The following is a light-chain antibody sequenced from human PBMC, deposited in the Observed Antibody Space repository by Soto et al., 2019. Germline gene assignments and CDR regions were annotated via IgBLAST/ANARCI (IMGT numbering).Light chain of an antibody. CDR3: CSYRGNSTLYV. CDR1: SSDVGGYNF. J-gene: IGLJ1*01. CDR2: DVT. Sequence: QSVLTQPRSVSGSPGQSVTISCTGTSSDVGGYNFVSWYQQYPGKAPKLLIYDVTKRPSGVPDRFSGSKSGNTASLTISGLQTEDEADYYCCSYRGNSTLYVFGTGTKVTLL. V-gene: IGLV2-11*01.